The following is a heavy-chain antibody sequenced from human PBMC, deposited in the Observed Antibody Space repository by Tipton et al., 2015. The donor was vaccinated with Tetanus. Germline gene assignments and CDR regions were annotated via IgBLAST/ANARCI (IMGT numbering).Heavy chain of an antibody. J-gene: IGHJ4*02. CDR2: IHPSGSA. V-gene: IGHV4-61*08. D-gene: IGHD5-24*01. CDR3: ARGEDTYKSGNY. CDR1: GGSVNSGGYY. Sequence: TLSLTCTVSGGSVNSGGYYWTWIRQPPGQGLEWIGEIHPSGSANSNPSLNSRVTISVDTSKSQFSLRLTSVTAADTAVYYCARGEDTYKSGNYWGQGTLVTVSS.